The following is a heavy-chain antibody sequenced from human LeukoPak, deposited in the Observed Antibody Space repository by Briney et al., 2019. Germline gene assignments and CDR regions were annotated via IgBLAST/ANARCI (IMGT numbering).Heavy chain of an antibody. CDR1: GITFSSYW. Sequence: PGGPLRLSCAASGITFSSYWMSWVRQATGKGPEWVANIKQDGGEKNFVDSVKGRFTISRDNAKNSLYLQMNSLRAEDTAVYYCARAIGIWSGLSYWGQGTLVTVSS. V-gene: IGHV3-7*01. D-gene: IGHD3-3*01. J-gene: IGHJ4*02. CDR2: IKQDGGEK. CDR3: ARAIGIWSGLSY.